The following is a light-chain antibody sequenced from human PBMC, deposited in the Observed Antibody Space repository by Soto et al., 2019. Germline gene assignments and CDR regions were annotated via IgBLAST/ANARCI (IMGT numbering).Light chain of an antibody. J-gene: IGLJ3*02. CDR1: SSDVGTYKF. V-gene: IGLV2-23*01. CDR3: CSYAVTSFWV. CDR2: EGT. Sequence: QSVLTQPASVSGSPGQSITISCNGTSSDVGTYKFVSWYQQHPGKAPTLMIHEGTKRPSGVSNRFSGSKSGNTATLTIAGIQPEDEANYYCCSYAVTSFWVFGGGTKLTVL.